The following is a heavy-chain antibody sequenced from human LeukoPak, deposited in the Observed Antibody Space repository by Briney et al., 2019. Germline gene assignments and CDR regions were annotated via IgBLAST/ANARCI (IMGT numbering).Heavy chain of an antibody. CDR2: ISSSSYI. CDR3: AREGNYYDSSGYYPNFDY. D-gene: IGHD3-22*01. CDR1: GFTFSSYS. Sequence: GGSLRLSCAASGFTFSSYSMNWVRQAPGKGLEWVSSISSSSYIYYSDSVKGRFTISRDNAKNSLYLQMNSLRAEDTAVYYCAREGNYYDSSGYYPNFDYWGQGTLVTVSS. V-gene: IGHV3-21*01. J-gene: IGHJ4*02.